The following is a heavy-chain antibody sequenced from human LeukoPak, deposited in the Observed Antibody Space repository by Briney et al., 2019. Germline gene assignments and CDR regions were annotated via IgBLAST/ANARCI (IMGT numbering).Heavy chain of an antibody. CDR1: GGSISSYY. D-gene: IGHD6-13*01. V-gene: IGHV4-59*01. J-gene: IGHJ6*02. Sequence: SETLSLTCTVSGGSISSYYWSWIRQPPGQGLEWIGYIYYSGSTNYNPSLKSRVTISVDTSKNQFSLKLSSVTAADTAVYYCARAYSSSWYPYYYYYYGMDVWGQGTTVTVSS. CDR3: ARAYSSSWYPYYYYYYGMDV. CDR2: IYYSGST.